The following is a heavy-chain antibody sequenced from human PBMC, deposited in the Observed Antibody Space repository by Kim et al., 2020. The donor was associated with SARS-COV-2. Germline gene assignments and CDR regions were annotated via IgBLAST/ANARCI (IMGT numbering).Heavy chain of an antibody. J-gene: IGHJ4*02. CDR3: ARDLLSIAARSTWQFDY. V-gene: IGHV1-46*01. CDR1: GYTFTSYY. CDR2: INPSGGST. Sequence: ASVKVSCKASGYTFTSYYMHWVRQAPGQGLEWMGIINPSGGSTSYAQKFQGRVTMTRDTSTSTVYMELSSLRSEDTAVYYCARDLLSIAARSTWQFDYWGQGTLVTVSS. D-gene: IGHD6-6*01.